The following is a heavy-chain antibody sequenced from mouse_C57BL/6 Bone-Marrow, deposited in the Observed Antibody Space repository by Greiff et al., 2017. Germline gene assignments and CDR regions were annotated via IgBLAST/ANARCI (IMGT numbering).Heavy chain of an antibody. CDR3: ARFAYYDGSNWYFDV. J-gene: IGHJ1*03. CDR1: GYSITSDY. D-gene: IGHD1-1*01. Sequence: DVQLQESGPGLAKPSQTLSLTCSVTGYSITSDYWNWIRKFPGNKLEYMGYLSYSGSTYYNPSLKSRISITRDTSKNQYYLQLNTVTTEDTATYYYARFAYYDGSNWYFDVWGTGTTGT. V-gene: IGHV3-8*01. CDR2: LSYSGST.